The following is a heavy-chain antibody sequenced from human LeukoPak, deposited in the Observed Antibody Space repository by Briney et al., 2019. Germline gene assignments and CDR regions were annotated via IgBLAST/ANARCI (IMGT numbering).Heavy chain of an antibody. CDR3: ARDLGNYDSGTSWFDL. CDR2: IWYDGSKK. J-gene: IGHJ5*02. Sequence: PGRSLRLSCAASGFTFSSYGFHWARQAPGKGLEWVALIWYDGSKKYYAEPVKGRFTISRDDSKNTLYLQMNSLRAEDTAVYYCARDLGNYDSGTSWFDLWGQGTPVTVSS. D-gene: IGHD3-10*01. V-gene: IGHV3-33*01. CDR1: GFTFSSYG.